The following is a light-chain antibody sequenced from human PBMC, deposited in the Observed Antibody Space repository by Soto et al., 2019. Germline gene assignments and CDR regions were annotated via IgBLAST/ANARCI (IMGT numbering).Light chain of an antibody. CDR1: QSISSY. V-gene: IGKV1-39*01. J-gene: IGKJ4*01. CDR3: QQTYSAPTS. CDR2: AAS. Sequence: DIQMTQSPSSLSASVGDRVTITCRASQSISSYLNWYQQKPGRAPNLLISAASILQRGVPSRFSGSGFGTDFTLTISSLQPEDFATYYCQQTYSAPTSFGGGTKVEIK.